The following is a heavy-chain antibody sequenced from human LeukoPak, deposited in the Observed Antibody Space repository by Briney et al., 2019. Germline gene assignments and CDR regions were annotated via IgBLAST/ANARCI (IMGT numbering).Heavy chain of an antibody. Sequence: ASVKVSCKASGYTFGAYYIHWVRQVPGQGLEWMGWINPYTGGTDYAQNFQGRVTMTSDTSISTTYMELSRLRFDDTARYYCARKPPHGIDALDIWGQGTMVTVSS. V-gene: IGHV1-2*02. CDR3: ARKPPHGIDALDI. CDR1: GYTFGAYY. J-gene: IGHJ3*02. CDR2: INPYTGGT.